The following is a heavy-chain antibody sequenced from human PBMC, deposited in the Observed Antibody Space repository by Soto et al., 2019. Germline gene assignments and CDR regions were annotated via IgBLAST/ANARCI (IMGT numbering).Heavy chain of an antibody. CDR2: INHSGST. Sequence: SETLSLTCAVYGGSFSGYYWSWIRQPPGKGLEWIGEINHSGSTNYNPSLKSRVTISVDTSKNQFSLKLSSVTAADTAVYYCASRPYYYYYRDVWGKGTMVTVSS. CDR1: GGSFSGYY. CDR3: ASRPYYYYYRDV. J-gene: IGHJ6*03. V-gene: IGHV4-34*01.